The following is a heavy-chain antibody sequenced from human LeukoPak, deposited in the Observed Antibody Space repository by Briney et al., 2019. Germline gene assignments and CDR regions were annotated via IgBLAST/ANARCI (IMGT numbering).Heavy chain of an antibody. V-gene: IGHV3-33*01. CDR3: ARDRPTGSYYSIDY. J-gene: IGHJ4*02. CDR2: IWYDGSNK. CDR1: GFTFNEFG. D-gene: IGHD1-26*01. Sequence: GRSLRLSCAASGFTFNEFGVHWVRQAPGQGLEWVALIWYDGSNKYYADSVKGRFTISRDNSKNTVYLQMNSLRVEDTAIYYCARDRPTGSYYSIDYWGQGTLAAVSS.